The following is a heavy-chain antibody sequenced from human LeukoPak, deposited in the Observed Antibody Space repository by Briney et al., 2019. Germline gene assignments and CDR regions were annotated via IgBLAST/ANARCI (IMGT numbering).Heavy chain of an antibody. D-gene: IGHD6-13*01. CDR1: GFTFSSYA. CDR2: ISGSGGST. V-gene: IGHV3-23*01. J-gene: IGHJ4*02. Sequence: PRRSLRLSCAVSGFTFSSYAMSWVRQAPGKGLEWVSAISGSGGSTYYADSVKGRFTISRDNSKNTLYLQMNSLRAEDTAVYYCAKGIAAAGAFDYWGQGTLVTVSS. CDR3: AKGIAAAGAFDY.